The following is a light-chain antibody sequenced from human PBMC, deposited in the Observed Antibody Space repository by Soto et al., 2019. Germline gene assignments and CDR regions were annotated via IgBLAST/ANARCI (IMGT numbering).Light chain of an antibody. CDR3: SSYTSSSTVV. CDR1: SSDIGAYNS. Sequence: QSALTQPASVSASPGQSITVSCTGTSSDIGAYNSVSWYQQHPGKAPKLMIYEVSNRPSGVSNRFSASKSGNTASLTISGRQAEDEADYFCSSYTSSSTVVFCGGTKVTVL. CDR2: EVS. J-gene: IGLJ3*02. V-gene: IGLV2-14*01.